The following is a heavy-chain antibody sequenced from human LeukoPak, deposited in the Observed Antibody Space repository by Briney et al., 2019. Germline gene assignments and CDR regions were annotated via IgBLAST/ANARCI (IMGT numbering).Heavy chain of an antibody. Sequence: GGSLRLSCAASGFTFSSYWMSWVRQAPGKGLEWVANIKQDGSEKYYVDSVKGRFTIPRDNAKNSLYLQMNSLRAEDTAVYYCAREGSAAIFDWFDPWGQGTLVTVSS. D-gene: IGHD2-2*02. CDR3: AREGSAAIFDWFDP. CDR1: GFTFSSYW. V-gene: IGHV3-7*01. J-gene: IGHJ5*02. CDR2: IKQDGSEK.